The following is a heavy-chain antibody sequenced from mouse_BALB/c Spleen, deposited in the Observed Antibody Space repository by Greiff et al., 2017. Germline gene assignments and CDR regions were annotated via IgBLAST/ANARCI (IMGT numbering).Heavy chain of an antibody. J-gene: IGHJ1*01. Sequence: EVKLVESGGGLVKPGGSLKLSCAASGFTFSSYAMSWVRQSPEKRLEWVAEISSGGSYTYYPDTVTGRFTISRDNAKNTLYLEMSSLRSEDTAMYYCARRRGNYWYFDVGGAGTTVTVSS. CDR1: GFTFSSYA. CDR3: ARRRGNYWYFDV. V-gene: IGHV5-9-4*01. CDR2: ISSGGSYT. D-gene: IGHD2-1*01.